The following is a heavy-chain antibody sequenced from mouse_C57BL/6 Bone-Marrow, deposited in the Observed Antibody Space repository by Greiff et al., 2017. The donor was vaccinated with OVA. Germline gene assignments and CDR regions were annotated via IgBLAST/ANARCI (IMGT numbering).Heavy chain of an antibody. CDR1: GFNIKDDY. Sequence: VQLKESGAELVRPGASVKLSCTASGFNIKDDYMHWVKQRPEQGLEWIGWIDPENGDTEYASKFQGKATITADTSSNTAHLQLSSLTSEDTAVYYCTRITTGGAFDYWGQGTTLTVSS. D-gene: IGHD1-1*01. CDR2: IDPENGDT. J-gene: IGHJ2*01. CDR3: TRITTGGAFDY. V-gene: IGHV14-4*01.